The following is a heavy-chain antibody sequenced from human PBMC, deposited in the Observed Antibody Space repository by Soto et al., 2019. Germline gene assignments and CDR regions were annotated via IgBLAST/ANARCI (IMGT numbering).Heavy chain of an antibody. V-gene: IGHV3-74*01. Sequence: EVQLVESGGGLVQPGGSLRLSCAASGFTFSTYWMHWVRQAPGKGLVWVSRINEDGSTINYADSVKGRFTISRDNAKNRLNLEVNSRGAGDTVVYFCTGDRGGGGGYWGQGTLVTVSS. CDR1: GFTFSTYW. J-gene: IGHJ4*02. CDR3: TGDRGGGGGY. CDR2: INEDGSTI. D-gene: IGHD3-16*01.